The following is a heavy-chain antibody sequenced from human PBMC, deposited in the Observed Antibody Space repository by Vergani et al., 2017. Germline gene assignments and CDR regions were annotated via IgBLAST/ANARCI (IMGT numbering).Heavy chain of an antibody. CDR1: GFTFSSYG. D-gene: IGHD2-15*01. CDR3: ARGYCSGGSCYPWIDY. Sequence: VQLVESGGGVVQPGRSLRLSCAASGFTFSSYGMHWVRQAPGKGLEWVSYISSSSSTIYYADSVKGRFTISRDNAKNSLYLQMNSLRAEDTAVYYCARGYCSGGSCYPWIDYWGQGTLVTVSS. V-gene: IGHV3-48*01. J-gene: IGHJ4*02. CDR2: ISSSSSTI.